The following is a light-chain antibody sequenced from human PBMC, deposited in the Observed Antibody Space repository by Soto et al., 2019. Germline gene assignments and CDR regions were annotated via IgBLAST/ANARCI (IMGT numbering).Light chain of an antibody. J-gene: IGLJ3*02. Sequence: QTVVTQEPSFSVSPGGTVTLTCGLSSGSVSNSYYPSWYQQTPGQAPRTLIYSTNTRSSGVPDRFSGSILGNKAALTITGAQADDESDYYCVLYMGSGPRVFGGGTKLTVL. CDR1: SGSVSNSYY. CDR2: STN. V-gene: IGLV8-61*01. CDR3: VLYMGSGPRV.